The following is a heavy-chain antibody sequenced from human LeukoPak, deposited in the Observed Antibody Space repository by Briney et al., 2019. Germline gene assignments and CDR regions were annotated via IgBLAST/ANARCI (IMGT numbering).Heavy chain of an antibody. J-gene: IGHJ4*02. CDR2: IKSKTDGGTT. Sequence: AGGSLRLSCAASGFTFSNAWMSWVRQAPGKGLEWVGRIKSKTDGGTTDYAAPVKGRFTVSRDDSKNTLYLQMNSLKTEDTAVYYCTTDGEPTVTNARLYCFDYWGQGTLVTVSS. D-gene: IGHD4-17*01. CDR1: GFTFSNAW. CDR3: TTDGEPTVTNARLYCFDY. V-gene: IGHV3-15*01.